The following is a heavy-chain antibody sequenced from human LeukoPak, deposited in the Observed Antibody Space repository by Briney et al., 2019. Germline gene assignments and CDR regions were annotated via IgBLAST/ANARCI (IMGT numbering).Heavy chain of an antibody. D-gene: IGHD1-26*01. CDR3: AKFFFTGSYDC. Sequence: GGSLRLSCAASGFTFSSYAMSWVRQAPGKGLEWVSAISGSGGSTYYADSVKGRFTISRDNPKNTRFLQMNSLRAEDTAVYYCAKFFFTGSYDCWGQGILVTVSS. CDR2: ISGSGGST. V-gene: IGHV3-23*01. J-gene: IGHJ4*02. CDR1: GFTFSSYA.